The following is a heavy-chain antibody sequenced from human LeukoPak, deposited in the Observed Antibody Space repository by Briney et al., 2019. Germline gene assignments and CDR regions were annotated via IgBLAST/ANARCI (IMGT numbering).Heavy chain of an antibody. CDR1: GFSFSSNS. J-gene: IGHJ5*02. CDR2: ISGSGGRS. D-gene: IGHD1-26*01. Sequence: GGSLRLSCAASGFSFSSNSMSWVRQAPGKGLEWVSAISGSGGRSFYADSVKGRFTISRDNSKNMVYLEMNSLRVEDTAVYYCGKDSYVGVNWFDPRGQGTLVTVSS. V-gene: IGHV3-23*01. CDR3: GKDSYVGVNWFDP.